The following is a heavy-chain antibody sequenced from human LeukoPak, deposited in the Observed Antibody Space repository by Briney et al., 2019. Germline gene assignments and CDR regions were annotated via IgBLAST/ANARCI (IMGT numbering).Heavy chain of an antibody. V-gene: IGHV1-8*01. CDR1: GYTFTSYD. Sequence: GASVKVSCKASGYTFTSYDIHWARQAAGHGLEWMGWMNPNSAHTGHAQKFQGRVTMTRDTSMNTAYMELSGLTSEDTAIYYCARDKRGQQLGTDYWGQGTLVTVSS. CDR2: MNPNSAHT. J-gene: IGHJ4*02. D-gene: IGHD6-13*01. CDR3: ARDKRGQQLGTDY.